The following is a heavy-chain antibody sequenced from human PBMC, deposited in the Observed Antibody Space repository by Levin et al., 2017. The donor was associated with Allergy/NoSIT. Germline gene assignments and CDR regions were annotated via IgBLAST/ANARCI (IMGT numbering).Heavy chain of an antibody. D-gene: IGHD6-19*01. V-gene: IGHV5-51*01. J-gene: IGHJ4*02. Sequence: KSGGSLRLSCKGSGSTFTNFWIGWVRQMPGKGLEWMGIINPGDSDTRYSPSFQGQVTFSADKAINTAYLQWSSLKASDSAMYYCARHDEAAVAGDFIYWGQGTQVTVSS. CDR3: ARHDEAAVAGDFIY. CDR2: INPGDSDT. CDR1: GSTFTNFW.